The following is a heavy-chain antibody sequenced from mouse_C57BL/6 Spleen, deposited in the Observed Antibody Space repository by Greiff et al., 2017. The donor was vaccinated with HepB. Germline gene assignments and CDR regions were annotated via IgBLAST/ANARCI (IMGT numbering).Heavy chain of an antibody. CDR2: ISSGSSTI. Sequence: EVNVVESGGGLVKPGGSLKLSCAASGFTFSDYGMHWVRQAPEKGLEWVAYISSGSSTIYYAGTVKGRFTISRDNAKNTLFLQMTSLRSEDTAMYYCAREDYDLDYWGQGTTLTVSS. D-gene: IGHD2-4*01. J-gene: IGHJ2*01. CDR3: AREDYDLDY. CDR1: GFTFSDYG. V-gene: IGHV5-17*01.